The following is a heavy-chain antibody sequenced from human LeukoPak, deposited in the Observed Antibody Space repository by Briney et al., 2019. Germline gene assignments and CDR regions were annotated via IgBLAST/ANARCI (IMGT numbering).Heavy chain of an antibody. D-gene: IGHD6-19*01. V-gene: IGHV4-59*01. CDR1: GGSIRSYY. CDR2: IYYSGST. Sequence: KPSETLSLTCSVSGGSIRSYYWNWIRQPPGKGLEWIGYIYYSGSTNYNPSLKSRVSISVDTSKNQFSLKLRSVTAADTAVYYCATSSGWYERNTWGGWFDPWGQGTLVTVPS. J-gene: IGHJ5*02. CDR3: ATSSGWYERNTWGGWFDP.